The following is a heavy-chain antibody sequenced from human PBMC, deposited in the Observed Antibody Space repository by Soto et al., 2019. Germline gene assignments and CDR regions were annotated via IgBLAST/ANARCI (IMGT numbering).Heavy chain of an antibody. Sequence: PSETVSLTCAVYGGCFSGYYWSWIRQPPGKGLEWIGEINHSGSTNYNPSLKSRVTISVDTSKNQFSLKLSSVTAADTAVYYCARGGGRYNYYYYYGMDVWGQGTTVTVSS. D-gene: IGHD3-16*01. V-gene: IGHV4-34*01. CDR1: GGCFSGYY. CDR2: INHSGST. J-gene: IGHJ6*02. CDR3: ARGGGRYNYYYYYGMDV.